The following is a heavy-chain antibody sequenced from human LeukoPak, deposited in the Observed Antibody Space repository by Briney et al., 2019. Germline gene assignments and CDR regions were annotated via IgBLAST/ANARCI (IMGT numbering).Heavy chain of an antibody. CDR2: IYYSGST. Sequence: PSETLSLTCTVSGGSISSYYWSWIRQPPGKGLEWIGYIYYSGSTNYNPSLKSRVTISVDTSKNQFSLKLSSVTAADTAVYYCARALRGYSYGYYYYMDVWGKGTTVTVSS. J-gene: IGHJ6*03. CDR1: GGSISSYY. CDR3: ARALRGYSYGYYYYMDV. V-gene: IGHV4-59*01. D-gene: IGHD5-18*01.